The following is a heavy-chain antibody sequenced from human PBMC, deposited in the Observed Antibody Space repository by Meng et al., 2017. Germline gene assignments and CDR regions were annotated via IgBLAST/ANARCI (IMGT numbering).Heavy chain of an antibody. Sequence: SETLSLTCTVSGYSISSGYYWGWIRQPPGKGLEWIGSIYHSGSTYYNPSLKSRVTISVDTSKNQFSLQLSSVTAADTAVYYCARGATGPYGSGSYYNRRNSDAFDIWGQGTMVTVSS. CDR2: IYHSGST. CDR1: GYSISSGYY. CDR3: ARGATGPYGSGSYYNRRNSDAFDI. D-gene: IGHD3-10*01. J-gene: IGHJ3*02. V-gene: IGHV4-38-2*02.